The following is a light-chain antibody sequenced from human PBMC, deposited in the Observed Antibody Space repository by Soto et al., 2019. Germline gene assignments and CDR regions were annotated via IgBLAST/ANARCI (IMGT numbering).Light chain of an antibody. Sequence: VVMTQSPLSLSVTLGQPASISCRSSQSLLFRNGNTYLTWFQQRPGQSPRRLIYKVSIRDSGVPDRFSGSGSGPDFTLKISRVEAEDVSIYYCMQGPFRPVTFGLGTRVEIK. V-gene: IGKV2-30*01. J-gene: IGKJ1*01. CDR1: QSLLFRNGNTY. CDR2: KVS. CDR3: MQGPFRPVT.